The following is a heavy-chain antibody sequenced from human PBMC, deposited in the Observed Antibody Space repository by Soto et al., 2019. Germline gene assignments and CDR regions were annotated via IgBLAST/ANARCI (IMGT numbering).Heavy chain of an antibody. V-gene: IGHV4-34*01. Sequence: PSETLSLTCAVYGGSFSGYYWSWLRQPPGKGLEWIGEINHSGSTNYNPSLKSRVTISVDTSKNQFSLKLSSVTAADTAVYYCARRRTSIAASPRGYNSWLDPWGQGTLVTVS. J-gene: IGHJ5*02. CDR3: ARRRTSIAASPRGYNSWLDP. CDR2: INHSGST. D-gene: IGHD6-6*01. CDR1: GGSFSGYY.